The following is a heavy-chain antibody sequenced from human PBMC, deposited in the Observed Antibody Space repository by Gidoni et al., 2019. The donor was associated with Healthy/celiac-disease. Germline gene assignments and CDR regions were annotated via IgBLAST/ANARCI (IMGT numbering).Heavy chain of an antibody. J-gene: IGHJ4*02. CDR1: GGSIRSSSYS. Sequence: QLQLQESGPGLVKPSETLSLTCTVSGGSIRSSSYSWGWIRQPPGKGLEWIGSIYYSGSTYYNPSLKSRVTISVDTSKNQFSLKLSSVTAADTAVYYCARDGWTAYWGQGTLVTVSS. CDR2: IYYSGST. CDR3: ARDGWTAY. D-gene: IGHD2-2*03. V-gene: IGHV4-39*07.